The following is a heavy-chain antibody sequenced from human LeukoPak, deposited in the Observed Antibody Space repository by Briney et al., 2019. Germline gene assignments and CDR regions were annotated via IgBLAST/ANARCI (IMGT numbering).Heavy chain of an antibody. V-gene: IGHV4-4*07. CDR2: IYTSGTI. CDR3: ARTDYYDSSGYFASYYYYYMDV. Sequence: SETLSLTCTVSGGSISSYYWSWIRQPAGTALEWIGRIYTSGTITYNPSLKSRVTMSVDTSKNQFPLKLSSVTAADTAVYYCARTDYYDSSGYFASYYYYYMDVWGKGTTVTVSS. J-gene: IGHJ6*03. CDR1: GGSISSYY. D-gene: IGHD3-22*01.